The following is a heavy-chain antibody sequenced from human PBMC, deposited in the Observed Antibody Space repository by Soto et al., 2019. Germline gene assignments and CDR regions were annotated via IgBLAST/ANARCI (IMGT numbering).Heavy chain of an antibody. J-gene: IGHJ5*02. V-gene: IGHV4-31*03. CDR1: GGSISSGGYY. CDR2: IYYSGST. CDR3: ARDRPIYRFFDP. Sequence: SETLSLTCTVSGGSISSGGYYWSWIRQHPGKGLEWIGYIYYSGSTYYNPSLKSRVTISVDTSKNQFSLKLSSVTAADTAVYYCARDRPIYRFFDPWGQGTLVTVSS. D-gene: IGHD2-2*02.